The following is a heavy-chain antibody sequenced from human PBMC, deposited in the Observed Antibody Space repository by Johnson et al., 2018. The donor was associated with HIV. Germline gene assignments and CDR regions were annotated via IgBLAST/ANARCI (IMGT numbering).Heavy chain of an antibody. CDR1: GITFSTYA. CDR3: AKVLTSSTSWLDDAFDI. Sequence: VQLVESGGGVVQPGRSLRLSCAASGITFSTYAMSWVRQAPGKGLEWVALIWYDGSEKDYADSVKGRFTISRDNSKNTLFLQMNSVRAEDTAVYYCAKVLTSSTSWLDDAFDICGQGTMVTVSS. V-gene: IGHV3-33*06. CDR2: IWYDGSEK. D-gene: IGHD6-13*01. J-gene: IGHJ3*02.